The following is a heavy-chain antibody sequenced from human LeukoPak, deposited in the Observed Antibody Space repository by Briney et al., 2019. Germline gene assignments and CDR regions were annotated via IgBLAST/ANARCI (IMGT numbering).Heavy chain of an antibody. V-gene: IGHV3-33*01. Sequence: GGSLRLSCAASGFTFSSYGMHWVRQAPGKGLEWVAVIWYDGSNKYCADSVKGRFTISRDNTKNTLYLQMNSLRAEDTAVYYCARGYCSGGSCHHDYWGQGTLVTVSS. CDR2: IWYDGSNK. D-gene: IGHD2-15*01. J-gene: IGHJ4*02. CDR3: ARGYCSGGSCHHDY. CDR1: GFTFSSYG.